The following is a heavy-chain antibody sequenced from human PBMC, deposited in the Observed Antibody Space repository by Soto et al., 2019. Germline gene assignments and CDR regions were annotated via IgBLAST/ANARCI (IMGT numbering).Heavy chain of an antibody. Sequence: PGGSLRLSCGASGFTFRDHSMSWVRHAPGTGLDRVGFIRSRRYGAATEYAAYVKGRFFISRDDSTSIAYLKMHNLETEETAVYYCTRAPLRCSGGSCYSADAWGQGTLVTVSS. D-gene: IGHD2-15*01. CDR3: TRAPLRCSGGSCYSADA. CDR2: IRSRRYGAAT. CDR1: GFTFRDHS. V-gene: IGHV3-49*04. J-gene: IGHJ5*02.